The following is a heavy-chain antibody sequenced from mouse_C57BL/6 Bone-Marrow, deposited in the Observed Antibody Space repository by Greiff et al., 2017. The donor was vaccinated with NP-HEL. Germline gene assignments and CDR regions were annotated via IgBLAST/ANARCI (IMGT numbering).Heavy chain of an antibody. Sequence: VQLQQSDAELVKPGASVKISCKASGYTFTDYTIHWMKQTPEQGLEWIGYIYPRDGSTTYNEKFKGKATLTADKSSSTAYMQLNSLTSEDSAVDFCARRYEDYFHYFDYWGQGTTLTVSA. D-gene: IGHD2-3*01. CDR2: IYPRDGST. CDR3: ARRYEDYFHYFDY. CDR1: GYTFTDYT. V-gene: IGHV1-78*01. J-gene: IGHJ2*01.